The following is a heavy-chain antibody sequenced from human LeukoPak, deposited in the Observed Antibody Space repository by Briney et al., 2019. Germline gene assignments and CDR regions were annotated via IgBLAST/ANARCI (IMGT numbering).Heavy chain of an antibody. CDR1: GDFITAYY. D-gene: IGHD7-27*01. CDR3: ASNTGTVFDY. V-gene: IGHV4-59*12. Sequence: SETLSLTCSVSGDFITAYYWSWIRQPPGKGLEWIGYVYYSGSTEYNPSLRSRVTISLEMSKYQFSLNLTSVTAADTAVYYCASNTGTVFDYWGQGALVTVSS. CDR2: VYYSGST. J-gene: IGHJ4*02.